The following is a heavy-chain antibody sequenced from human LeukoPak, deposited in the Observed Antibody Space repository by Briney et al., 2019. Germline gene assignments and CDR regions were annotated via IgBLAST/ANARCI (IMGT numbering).Heavy chain of an antibody. D-gene: IGHD6-13*01. CDR3: AKNDRYSSSPRYYFDY. V-gene: IGHV3-23*01. CDR1: GFTFSSYA. J-gene: IGHJ4*02. CDR2: ISGSGGST. Sequence: PGGSLRLSCAASGFTFSSYAMNWVRQAPGKGLEWVSIISGSGGSTNYADSVKGRFTISRDNSKNTLYLQMNSLRVEDTAVYFCAKNDRYSSSPRYYFDYWGQGTLVAVSS.